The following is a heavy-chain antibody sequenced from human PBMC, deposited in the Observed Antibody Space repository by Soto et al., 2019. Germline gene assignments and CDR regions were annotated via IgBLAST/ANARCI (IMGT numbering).Heavy chain of an antibody. V-gene: IGHV4-31*03. CDR2: IYFSGST. J-gene: IGHJ4*02. CDR3: ARDSGYSSGWYGPFDY. Sequence: QVQLQESGPGLVKPSQTLSLTCTVSGGSISSGGYYWSWIRQHPGKGLEWIGYIYFSGSTYYNPSLKSRVTISVDTSKNQFSLKLSSVTAADTAVYYCARDSGYSSGWYGPFDYWGQGTLVTVSS. CDR1: GGSISSGGYY. D-gene: IGHD6-19*01.